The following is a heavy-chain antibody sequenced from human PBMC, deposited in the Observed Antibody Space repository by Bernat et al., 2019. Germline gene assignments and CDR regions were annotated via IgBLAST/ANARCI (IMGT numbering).Heavy chain of an antibody. CDR3: ARGGDYYDSSGYCDY. CDR1: GFTFSGHW. V-gene: IGHV3-74*01. J-gene: IGHJ4*02. D-gene: IGHD3-22*01. CDR2: IDTDGSTT. Sequence: EVQLVGSGGDLIQPGGSLRLSCAASGFTFSGHWMHWVRQAPGKGLMWVSRIDTDGSTTTYADSVKGRFTMSRDNAKNTLYLQMNSLRVEDTAVYYCARGGDYYDSSGYCDYWGLGTLVTVSS.